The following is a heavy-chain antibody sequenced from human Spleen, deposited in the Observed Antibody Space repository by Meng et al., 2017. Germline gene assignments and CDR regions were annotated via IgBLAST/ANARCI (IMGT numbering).Heavy chain of an antibody. Sequence: QVQHQESGPGLVKPQPTLSLTCTVSGGSISSGGYYWSWIRQHPGKGLEWIGYIYYSGSTYYNPSLKSLVTISVDTSKNQFSLKLSSVTAADTAVYYCARVTTVTDIYFDYWGQGTLVTVPS. CDR1: GGSISSGGYY. V-gene: IGHV4-31*01. CDR3: ARVTTVTDIYFDY. J-gene: IGHJ4*02. CDR2: IYYSGST. D-gene: IGHD4-17*01.